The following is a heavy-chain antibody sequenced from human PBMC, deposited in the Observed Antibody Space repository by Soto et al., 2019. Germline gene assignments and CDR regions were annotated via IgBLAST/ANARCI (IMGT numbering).Heavy chain of an antibody. J-gene: IGHJ4*02. Sequence: QVQLVQSGAEVKKPGASVKVSCKASGYTFTSNGISWVRQAPGQGLEWMGWISAYNGNTNYAQKLQGRVTMTTDTCTSTAYMELRSLRSDDTAVYYCARDLAYCGGDCYPIDYWGQGTLVTVSS. CDR2: ISAYNGNT. D-gene: IGHD2-21*02. CDR1: GYTFTSNG. V-gene: IGHV1-18*01. CDR3: ARDLAYCGGDCYPIDY.